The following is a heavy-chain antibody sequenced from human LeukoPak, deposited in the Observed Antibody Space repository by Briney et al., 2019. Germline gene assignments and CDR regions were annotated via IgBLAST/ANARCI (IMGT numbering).Heavy chain of an antibody. CDR3: ARDHTELFAYYMDV. V-gene: IGHV3-21*01. D-gene: IGHD1-14*01. CDR2: ISSSSYI. J-gene: IGHJ6*03. Sequence: GGSLRLSCAASGFTFSSYSMNWVRQAPGKGLEWVSSISSSSYIYYADSVKGRFTISRDNAKNSLYLQMNSLRAEDTAVYYCARDHTELFAYYMDVWGKGTTVTVSS. CDR1: GFTFSSYS.